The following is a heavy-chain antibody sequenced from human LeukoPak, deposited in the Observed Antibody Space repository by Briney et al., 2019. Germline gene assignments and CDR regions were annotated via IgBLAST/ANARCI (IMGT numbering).Heavy chain of an antibody. CDR2: IYYSGST. D-gene: IGHD6-19*01. J-gene: IGHJ4*02. Sequence: SETLSLTCTVSGGSISSYYWSWIRQPPGEGLEWIGYIYYSGSTNYNPSLKSRVTISVDTSKNQFSLKLSSVTAADTAVYYCARDFALAVAGQKRNYYFDYCGQGTLVTVSS. CDR3: ARDFALAVAGQKRNYYFDY. V-gene: IGHV4-59*01. CDR1: GGSISSYY.